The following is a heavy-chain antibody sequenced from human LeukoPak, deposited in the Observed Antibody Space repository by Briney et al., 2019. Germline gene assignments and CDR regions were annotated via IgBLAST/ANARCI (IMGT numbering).Heavy chain of an antibody. CDR3: ARPRRQWLVFDAFDI. D-gene: IGHD6-19*01. Sequence: PGGSLRLSCAASGFTFSSYWMNWVRQAPGKGLEWVANIKQDGSEKFYVDSVRGRFTISRDNTKNSLYLQMNSLRAEDTALYYCARPRRQWLVFDAFDIWGQGTMVTVSS. J-gene: IGHJ3*02. CDR1: GFTFSSYW. CDR2: IKQDGSEK. V-gene: IGHV3-7*01.